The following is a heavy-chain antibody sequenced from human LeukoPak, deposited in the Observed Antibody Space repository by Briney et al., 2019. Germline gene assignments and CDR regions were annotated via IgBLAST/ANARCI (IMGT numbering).Heavy chain of an antibody. CDR1: GGSISSYY. V-gene: IGHV4-59*01. Sequence: PSETLSLTCTVSGGSISSYYWSWLRQPPGKGLEWLGYIYYTGSTDYNPSLKSRVAISVDTSKNQFSLKLSSVTAADTAVYYCARGSKAAPGTFDYWGQGTLVTVSS. CDR2: IYYTGST. CDR3: ARGSKAAPGTFDY. D-gene: IGHD6-13*01. J-gene: IGHJ4*02.